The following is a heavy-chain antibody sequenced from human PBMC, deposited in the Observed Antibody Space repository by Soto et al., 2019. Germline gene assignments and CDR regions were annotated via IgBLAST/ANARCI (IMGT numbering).Heavy chain of an antibody. CDR1: GYTFSSYG. D-gene: IGHD4-17*01. J-gene: IGHJ5*02. Sequence: QVHLMQSGAEVKSPVASVRVSCKASGYTFSSYGVSWVREAPGQGLEFMGWISVYNGHTNYAQKFQGRVTMTTDTSTSTAYIELRSLRSADTAVYFCAKCDFCDYVPPLNHWGQGTLVTVSA. CDR3: AKCDFCDYVPPLNH. V-gene: IGHV1-18*01. CDR2: ISVYNGHT.